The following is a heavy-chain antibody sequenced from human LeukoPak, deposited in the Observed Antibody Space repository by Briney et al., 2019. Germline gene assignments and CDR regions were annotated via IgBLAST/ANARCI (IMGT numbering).Heavy chain of an antibody. Sequence: SETLSLTCGVSGGTFSGYYWAWLRQAPGQGLEWIGDIYHSGKTNYNPTLKNRLTISVDTSKNQFSLKLAAVTAADAAIYYCARSNNFRFDSWGQETLVTVSS. J-gene: IGHJ4*02. CDR3: ARSNNFRFDS. D-gene: IGHD2/OR15-2a*01. CDR2: IYHSGKT. CDR1: GGTFSGYY. V-gene: IGHV4-34*01.